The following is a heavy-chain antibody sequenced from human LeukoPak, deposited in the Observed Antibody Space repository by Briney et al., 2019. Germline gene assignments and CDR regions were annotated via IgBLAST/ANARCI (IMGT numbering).Heavy chain of an antibody. Sequence: SETLSLTCAVYGGSFSGYYWSWIRQPPGKGLEWIGEINHSGSTNYNPSLKSRVTISVDTSKNQFSLKLSSVTAADTAVYYCARLSPWGYDFWSGYYNNWFDPWGQGTLVTVSS. V-gene: IGHV4-34*01. CDR1: GGSFSGYY. CDR3: ARLSPWGYDFWSGYYNNWFDP. D-gene: IGHD3-3*01. J-gene: IGHJ5*02. CDR2: INHSGST.